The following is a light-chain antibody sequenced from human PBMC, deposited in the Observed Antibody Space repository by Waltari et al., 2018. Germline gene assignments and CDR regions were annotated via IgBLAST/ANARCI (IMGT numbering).Light chain of an antibody. Sequence: DIQMTEYSSTLSASVGDRVTITCRASQSISNWLVWYQQKPGKPPKLLIYKSSTLQPGVPSRFSGSGSRTEFTLTISNLQPDDFATYYCQQYNYYWTFGQGTKVEI. CDR3: QQYNYYWT. CDR2: KSS. J-gene: IGKJ1*01. CDR1: QSISNW. V-gene: IGKV1-5*03.